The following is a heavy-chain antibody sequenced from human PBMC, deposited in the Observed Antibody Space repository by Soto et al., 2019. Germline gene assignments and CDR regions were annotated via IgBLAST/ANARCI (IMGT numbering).Heavy chain of an antibody. CDR1: GGTFSSYT. D-gene: IGHD4-17*01. CDR3: ARISIGDYGDYVGY. J-gene: IGHJ4*02. V-gene: IGHV1-69*02. Sequence: ASVKVSCKASGGTFSSYTISWVRQAPGQGLEWMGRIIPILGIANYAQKFQGRVTITADKSTSTAYMELSSLRSEDTAVYYCARISIGDYGDYVGYWGQGTLVTVSS. CDR2: IIPILGIA.